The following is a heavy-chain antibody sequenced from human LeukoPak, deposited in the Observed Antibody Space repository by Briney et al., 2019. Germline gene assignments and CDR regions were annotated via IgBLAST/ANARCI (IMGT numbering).Heavy chain of an antibody. CDR1: GFTFSSYS. Sequence: GGSLRLSCAASGFTFSSYSMNWVRQAPGKGLEWVSSISSSSSCIYYADSVKGRFTISRDNAKNSLYLQMNSLRAEDTAVYYCARGSDYYGSGSYFIDAFDIWGQGTMVTVSS. CDR3: ARGSDYYGSGSYFIDAFDI. CDR2: ISSSSSCI. D-gene: IGHD3-10*01. J-gene: IGHJ3*02. V-gene: IGHV3-21*01.